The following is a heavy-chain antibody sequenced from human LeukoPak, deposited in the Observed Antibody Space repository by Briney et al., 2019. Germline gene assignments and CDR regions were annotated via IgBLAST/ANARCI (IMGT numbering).Heavy chain of an antibody. CDR3: ARVAPRFGELPLNYYYYYMDV. V-gene: IGHV1-18*01. J-gene: IGHJ6*03. CDR1: GYTFTSYG. CDR2: ISAYNGNT. Sequence: GASVKVSCKASGYTFTSYGISWVRQAPGQGLEWMGWISAYNGNTNYAQKLQGRVTMTTDTSTSTAYMELRSLRSDDTAVYYCARVAPRFGELPLNYYYYYMDVWGKGTTVTISS. D-gene: IGHD3-10*01.